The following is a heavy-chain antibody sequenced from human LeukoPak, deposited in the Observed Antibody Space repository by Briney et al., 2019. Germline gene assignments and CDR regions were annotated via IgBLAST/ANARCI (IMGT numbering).Heavy chain of an antibody. CDR3: ARQTTVTTQSDY. D-gene: IGHD4-17*01. Sequence: GESLKISCKGSGYIFSNYWISWVRQMPGKGLEWMGRIDPIDSYTNYSPSFQGHVTMSVDKSTSTAYLQWSSLKASDTAMYYCARQTTVTTQSDYWGQGTLVTVSP. J-gene: IGHJ4*02. CDR2: IDPIDSYT. V-gene: IGHV5-10-1*01. CDR1: GYIFSNYW.